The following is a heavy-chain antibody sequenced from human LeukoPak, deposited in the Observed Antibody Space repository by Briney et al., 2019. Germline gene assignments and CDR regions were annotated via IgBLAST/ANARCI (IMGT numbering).Heavy chain of an antibody. CDR3: ASSYAYKSGHADY. D-gene: IGHD2-8*01. J-gene: IGHJ4*02. Sequence: GESLKIFCKGSGYCFSSYWIVWVRQMPGKGLEWMGIVYPGDSDTRYSPSFQGQVTISADKSISTAYLQWGSLKASDTAMYHCASSYAYKSGHADYWGQGTLVTVSS. CDR1: GYCFSSYW. CDR2: VYPGDSDT. V-gene: IGHV5-51*01.